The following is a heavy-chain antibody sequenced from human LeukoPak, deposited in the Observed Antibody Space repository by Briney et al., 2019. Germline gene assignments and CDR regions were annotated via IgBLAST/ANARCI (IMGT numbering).Heavy chain of an antibody. CDR2: ISTDGSTT. CDR1: GFPFTNYW. CDR3: ARDSYYPY. D-gene: IGHD5-18*01. J-gene: IGHJ4*02. Sequence: GSLRLSCAASGFPFTNYWMHWVRQAPGKGLVWVSRISTDGSTTSYADSVKGRFTISRDNAKNTLYLQMNSLRAEDTAVYYCARDSYYPYWGQGTLVAVSS. V-gene: IGHV3-74*01.